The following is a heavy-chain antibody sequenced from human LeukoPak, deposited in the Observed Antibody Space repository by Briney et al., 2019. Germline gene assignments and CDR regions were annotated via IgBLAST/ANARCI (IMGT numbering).Heavy chain of an antibody. CDR1: GGSISSSRYY. Sequence: SETLSLACTVSGGSISSSRYYWGWIRQPPGKGLEWIGSIYYSGSTYYNPSLKSRVTISVDTSKNQFSLKLSSVTAADTAVYYCASHSSWGQGTLVTVSS. V-gene: IGHV4-39*01. J-gene: IGHJ4*02. CDR3: ASHSS. D-gene: IGHD6-13*01. CDR2: IYYSGST.